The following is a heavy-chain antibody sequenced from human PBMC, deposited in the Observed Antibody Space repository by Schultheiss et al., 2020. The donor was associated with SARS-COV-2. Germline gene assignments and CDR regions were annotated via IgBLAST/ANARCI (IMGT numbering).Heavy chain of an antibody. V-gene: IGHV3-48*01. J-gene: IGHJ4*02. Sequence: GESLKISCAASGFTFSSYWMSWVRQAPGKGLEWVSYISSSGSTIYYADSVKGRFTISRDNSKNTLYLQMNSLRAEDTAVYYCAKARTRDYYDLVGDYWGQGTLVTVSS. CDR2: ISSSGSTI. D-gene: IGHD3-22*01. CDR3: AKARTRDYYDLVGDY. CDR1: GFTFSSYW.